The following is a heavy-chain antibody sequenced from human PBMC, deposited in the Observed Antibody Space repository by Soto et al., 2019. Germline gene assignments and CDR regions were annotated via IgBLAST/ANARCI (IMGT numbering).Heavy chain of an antibody. CDR1: GGSISSGDYY. J-gene: IGHJ5*02. CDR3: ARDHDSSLGLPMGWFDP. CDR2: IYYSGIT. Sequence: PSETLSLTCTVSGGSISSGDYYWSWIRQPPGKGLEWIGYIYYSGITYYNPSLKSRVTISVDTSKNQFSLKLSSVTAADTAVYYCARDHDSSLGLPMGWFDPWGQGTLVTVSS. D-gene: IGHD6-13*01. V-gene: IGHV4-30-4*01.